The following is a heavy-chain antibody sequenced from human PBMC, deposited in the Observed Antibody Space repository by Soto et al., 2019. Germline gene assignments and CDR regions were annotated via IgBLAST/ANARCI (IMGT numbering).Heavy chain of an antibody. CDR2: ISGRDDST. CDR1: GFTFSSYS. D-gene: IGHD2-21*01. Sequence: EVQLSESGGGLVQPGGSLRLSGAAFGFTFSSYSMDWARQAPGKGLEWVSAISGRDDSTYHADSVRGRFTISRDNSKNTLYLQMSSLGAEDTAIYYCAKIALSYAGEFDHWGQGTLVTVSS. V-gene: IGHV3-23*01. J-gene: IGHJ4*02. CDR3: AKIALSYAGEFDH.